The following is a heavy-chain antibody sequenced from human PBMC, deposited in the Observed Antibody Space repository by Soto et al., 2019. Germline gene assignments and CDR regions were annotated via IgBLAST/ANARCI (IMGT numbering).Heavy chain of an antibody. J-gene: IGHJ5*01. Sequence: GGSLRLSCTSSTISINVHGIQWVRQAPAKGLEWVAFISNDGRVQYYADSVKGRFTISRDYSKNTVYLQMNSLRNEETAVYYCARDIWSGCYKWFDSWGPGTLVTVPS. V-gene: IGHV3-30*03. D-gene: IGHD3-3*01. CDR1: TISINVHG. CDR3: ARDIWSGCYKWFDS. CDR2: ISNDGRVQ.